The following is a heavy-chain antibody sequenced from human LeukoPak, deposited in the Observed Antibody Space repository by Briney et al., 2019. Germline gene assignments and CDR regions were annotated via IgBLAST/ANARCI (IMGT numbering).Heavy chain of an antibody. D-gene: IGHD2-2*03. J-gene: IGHJ3*02. Sequence: GGSLRLSCAASGFNFHSHEMNWVRQAPGKGLEFPSYISPSGTTMYYADSVKGRFTISRDNAKNSLYLQMNSLRAEDTAVYYCARGGYCTTALCYAMNAFDIWGQGTMVTVSS. CDR1: GFNFHSHE. CDR3: ARGGYCTTALCYAMNAFDI. V-gene: IGHV3-48*03. CDR2: ISPSGTTM.